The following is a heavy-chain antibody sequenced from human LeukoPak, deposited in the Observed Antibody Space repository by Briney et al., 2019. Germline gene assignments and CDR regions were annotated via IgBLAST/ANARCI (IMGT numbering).Heavy chain of an antibody. Sequence: PSETLSLTCTVFGGSISSNTFYWGWIRQPPGMGLEWIGTIYYSGSTYYNPSLRSRVTISVDTSNNQFSLKLSSVTAADTAVYYCARRSSSNGDCFDYWGQGTLVTVSS. CDR1: GGSISSNTFY. J-gene: IGHJ4*02. CDR2: IYYSGST. CDR3: ARRSSSNGDCFDY. D-gene: IGHD6-6*01. V-gene: IGHV4-39*07.